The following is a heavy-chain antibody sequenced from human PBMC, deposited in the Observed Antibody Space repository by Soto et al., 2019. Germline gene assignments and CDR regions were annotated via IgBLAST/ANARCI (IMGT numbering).Heavy chain of an antibody. V-gene: IGHV1-18*01. D-gene: IGHD5-12*01. J-gene: IGHJ4*02. Sequence: ASVKVSCKASGYTFTSYGISWVRQAPGQGLEWMGWISAYNGNTNYAQKLQGRVTMTTDTSTSTAYMELNSLRAEDTAVYYCARALRYSGYDRRGPFDYWGQGTLVTVSS. CDR2: ISAYNGNT. CDR1: GYTFTSYG. CDR3: ARALRYSGYDRRGPFDY.